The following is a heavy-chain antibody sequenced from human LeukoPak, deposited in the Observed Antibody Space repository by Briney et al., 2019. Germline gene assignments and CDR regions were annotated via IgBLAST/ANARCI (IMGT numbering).Heavy chain of an antibody. J-gene: IGHJ4*02. CDR2: ISSSGSTI. CDR1: GFTFSSYE. D-gene: IGHD2/OR15-2a*01. V-gene: IGHV3-48*03. CDR3: ARDVSDEYDSASRIHLDF. Sequence: GGSLRLSCAASGFTFSSYEMNWVRQAPGKGLEWVSYISSSGSTIYYADSVKGRFTISRDNAKNSLYLQMNSLRVEDTAVYYCARDVSDEYDSASRIHLDFWGRGSLVTVSS.